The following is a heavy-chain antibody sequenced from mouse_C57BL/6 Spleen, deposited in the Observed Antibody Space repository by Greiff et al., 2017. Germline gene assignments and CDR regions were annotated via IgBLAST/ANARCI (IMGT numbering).Heavy chain of an antibody. CDR1: GFTFSSYA. J-gene: IGHJ4*01. D-gene: IGHD2-4*01. CDR3: ARDLPMITLYYAMDY. Sequence: EVQGVESGGGLVKPGGSLKLSCAASGFTFSSYAMSWVRQTPEKRLEWVATISDGGSYTYYPDNVKGRFTISRDNAKNNLYLQMSHLKSEDTAMYYCARDLPMITLYYAMDYWGQGTSVTVSS. V-gene: IGHV5-4*01. CDR2: ISDGGSYT.